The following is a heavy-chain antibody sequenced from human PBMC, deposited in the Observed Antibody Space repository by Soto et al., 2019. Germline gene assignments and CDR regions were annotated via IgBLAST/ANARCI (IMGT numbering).Heavy chain of an antibody. J-gene: IGHJ4*02. Sequence: QVQLQESGPGLVKPSETLSLTCTVSGGSISNYYWNWIRQSPGKGLEWIGYIYSSGSTHYNPSLQDRVTISIDTSKNQVSVKVNSVTAADTAVYYCARDHPHSYGVYYFDYWGQGTPVTVSS. CDR2: IYSSGST. CDR3: ARDHPHSYGVYYFDY. V-gene: IGHV4-59*01. CDR1: GGSISNYY. D-gene: IGHD5-18*01.